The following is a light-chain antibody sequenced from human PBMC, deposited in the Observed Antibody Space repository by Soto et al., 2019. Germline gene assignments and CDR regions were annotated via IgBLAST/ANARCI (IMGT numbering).Light chain of an antibody. CDR2: DVS. CDR3: SSYTTSNTRQIV. CDR1: SSDVGGYNY. J-gene: IGLJ1*01. V-gene: IGLV2-14*03. Sequence: LTKPASVSGSPGQSITISCTGTSSDVGGYNYVSWYQHHPGKAPKLMIFDVSNRPSGVSNRFSGSKSGNTASLTISGLQPEDEADYYCSSYTTSNTRQIVFGTGTKVTVL.